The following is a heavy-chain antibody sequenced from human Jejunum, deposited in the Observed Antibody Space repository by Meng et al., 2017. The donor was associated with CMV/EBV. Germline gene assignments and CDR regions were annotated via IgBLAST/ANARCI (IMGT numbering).Heavy chain of an antibody. D-gene: IGHD2-2*01. Sequence: DYYMSWIRQAQGKGLEWISYISNSGSPIYNADSVKGRFTVSRDNAKNSLYLQMNSLRVEDTAVYYCARDRSTGWQYYSDFYGMDVWGQGTTVTVSS. J-gene: IGHJ6*02. CDR2: ISNSGSPI. CDR1: DYY. CDR3: ARDRSTGWQYYSDFYGMDV. V-gene: IGHV3-11*01.